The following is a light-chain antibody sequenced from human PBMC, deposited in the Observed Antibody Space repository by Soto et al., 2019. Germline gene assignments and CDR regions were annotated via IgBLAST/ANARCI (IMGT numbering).Light chain of an antibody. Sequence: DIQMTQFPSTLSASVGDRVTITCRASQSINNLLAWYQQKPGKAPNLLIYEASSLESGVPSRFSGSGSWTEFTLTISSLQPDDFASYYCQQYNSYPWTFGQGTKVEIK. CDR3: QQYNSYPWT. V-gene: IGKV1-5*03. J-gene: IGKJ1*01. CDR2: EAS. CDR1: QSINNL.